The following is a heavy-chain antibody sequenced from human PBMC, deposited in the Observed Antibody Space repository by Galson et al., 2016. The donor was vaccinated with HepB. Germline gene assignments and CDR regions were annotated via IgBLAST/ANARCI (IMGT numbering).Heavy chain of an antibody. V-gene: IGHV4-61*02. J-gene: IGHJ4*02. CDR2: IYTSGST. CDR3: ARDVIAVADDYFDS. CDR1: GGSISSGNYY. D-gene: IGHD6-19*01. Sequence: TLSLTCTVSGGSISSGNYYWSWIRQPAGKGLEYIGRIYTSGSTNYNPSLKSRVTISVDTSKNQFSLKLSSVTAADTAVFYCARDVIAVADDYFDSWGQGTLVTVSS.